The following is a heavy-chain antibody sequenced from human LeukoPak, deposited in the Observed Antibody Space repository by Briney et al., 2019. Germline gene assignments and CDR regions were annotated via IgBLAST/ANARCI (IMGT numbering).Heavy chain of an antibody. Sequence: GASVKVSCKASGYTFNGYYMHWVRQAPGQGLEWMGWINPNSGATNYAQKFQGRVTMTRDTSINTAYMELRRLRSDDTAVYYCAREPTSGSYYGTFDPWGQGTLVTVSS. CDR2: INPNSGAT. CDR3: AREPTSGSYYGTFDP. CDR1: GYTFNGYY. D-gene: IGHD1-26*01. V-gene: IGHV1-2*02. J-gene: IGHJ5*02.